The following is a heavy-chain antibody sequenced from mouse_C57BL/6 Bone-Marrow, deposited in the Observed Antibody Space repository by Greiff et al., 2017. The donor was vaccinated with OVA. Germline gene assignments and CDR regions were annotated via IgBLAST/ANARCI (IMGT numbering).Heavy chain of an antibody. Sequence: EVKLMESGGDLVKPGGSLKLSCAASGFTFSSYGMSWVRQTPDKRLEWVATISSGGSYTYYPDSVKGRFTISRDNAKNTLYLQMSSLKSEDTAMYYCARRQAWFAYWGQGTLVTVSA. CDR3: ARRQAWFAY. J-gene: IGHJ3*01. CDR1: GFTFSSYG. D-gene: IGHD3-2*02. CDR2: ISSGGSYT. V-gene: IGHV5-6*02.